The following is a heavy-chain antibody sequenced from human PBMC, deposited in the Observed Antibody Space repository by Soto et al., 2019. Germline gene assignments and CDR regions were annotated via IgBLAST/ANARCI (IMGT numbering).Heavy chain of an antibody. CDR2: IYWDDDK. Sequence: ESGPTLVNPTQTLTLTCTFSGFSLSTSGVGVGWIRQPPGKALECLALIYWDDDKRYSPSLKSRLSVTKDTSKNQVVLTMNNMDPVDTGTYYCAHRLCDSSCYWDVGFFDYWGQGTLVTVSS. CDR3: AHRLCDSSCYWDVGFFDY. CDR1: GFSLSTSGVG. D-gene: IGHD3-22*01. J-gene: IGHJ4*02. V-gene: IGHV2-5*02.